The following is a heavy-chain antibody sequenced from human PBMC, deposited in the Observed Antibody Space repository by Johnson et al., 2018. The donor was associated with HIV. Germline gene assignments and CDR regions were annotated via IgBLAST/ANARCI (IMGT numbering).Heavy chain of an antibody. Sequence: VQLVESGGGLVQPGGSLRLSCAASGFTVSNKYMTWVRQSPWKGLEWVSVIYSGGSTYYADSVKGRFTISRDSSKNTVYLQMNSLRAEDTAIYYCARADGSGSYFGFEIWGQGTMVTVSS. CDR1: GFTVSNKY. V-gene: IGHV3-66*01. CDR3: ARADGSGSYFGFEI. D-gene: IGHD3-10*01. CDR2: IYSGGST. J-gene: IGHJ3*02.